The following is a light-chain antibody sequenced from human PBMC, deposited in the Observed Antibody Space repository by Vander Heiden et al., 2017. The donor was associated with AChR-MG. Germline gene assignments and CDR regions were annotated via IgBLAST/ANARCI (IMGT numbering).Light chain of an antibody. J-gene: IGKJ2*01. Sequence: EVGLTQAPGTLSVSPGERAALSCRASQSVSSNYLAWYQQKPGQAPRLIIYGASDRAAGIPDRFSGSGSGTDFTLTISSLEPEDFAVFYCQQDGSSPYTFGQGTKLEIK. V-gene: IGKV3-20*01. CDR3: QQDGSSPYT. CDR2: GAS. CDR1: QSVSSNY.